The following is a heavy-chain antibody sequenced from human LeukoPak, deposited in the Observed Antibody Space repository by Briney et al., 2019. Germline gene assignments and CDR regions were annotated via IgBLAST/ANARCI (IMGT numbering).Heavy chain of an antibody. CDR3: ARHAYPTSFDI. CDR2: IYYSGST. CDR1: GGSISSYY. J-gene: IGHJ3*02. V-gene: IGHV4-59*08. Sequence: SETLSLTCTVSGGSISSYYWSWVRQPPGKGLEWIGYIYYSGSTNYNPSLKSRVTISVDTSKNQFSLKLSSVTAADTAVYYCARHAYPTSFDIWGQGTMVTVSS. D-gene: IGHD3-16*01.